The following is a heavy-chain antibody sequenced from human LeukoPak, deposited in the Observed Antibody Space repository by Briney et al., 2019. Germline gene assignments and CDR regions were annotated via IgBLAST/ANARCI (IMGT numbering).Heavy chain of an antibody. D-gene: IGHD3-22*01. V-gene: IGHV3-48*01. CDR3: ARVGDYYDSSGD. CDR2: IGFTGGTT. CDR1: GFTFSHYS. Sequence: GGSLRLSCAASGFTFSHYSMSWVRQAPGKGLEWISYIGFTGGTTYYADSVQGRFTIPRDDVKNSLYLQMNNLRVDDTAVYYCARVGDYYDSSGDWGQGTMVTVSS. J-gene: IGHJ3*01.